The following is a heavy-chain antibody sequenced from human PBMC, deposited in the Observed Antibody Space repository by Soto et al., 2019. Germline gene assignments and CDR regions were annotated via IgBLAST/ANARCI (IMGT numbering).Heavy chain of an antibody. Sequence: QVQLVQSGAEVKKPGASVKVSCQASGYTCTSYTLHWVRQAPGQGPEWMGWTNAGNGNKKYSRRSQGRLTTRSDRSASTAYMELSSLNFEDSAVYYCGRGGGWVGDPSFDSWGQGTLVTVSS. V-gene: IGHV1-3*01. CDR2: TNAGNGNK. J-gene: IGHJ4*02. CDR1: GYTCTSYT. D-gene: IGHD3-10*01. CDR3: GRGGGWVGDPSFDS.